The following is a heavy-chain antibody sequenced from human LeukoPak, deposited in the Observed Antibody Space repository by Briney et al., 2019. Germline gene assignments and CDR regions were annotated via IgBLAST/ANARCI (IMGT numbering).Heavy chain of an antibody. CDR3: ARSGPLEWYAFDI. CDR2: IIPIFGTA. CDR1: GGTFSSYA. Sequence: ASVKVSCKASGGTFSSYAISWVRQAPGQGLEWMGGIIPIFGTANYAQKFQGRVTITADESTSTAYMELSSLRSEDTAVYYCARSGPLEWYAFDIWGQGTMVTVSS. D-gene: IGHD2-8*01. J-gene: IGHJ3*02. V-gene: IGHV1-69*13.